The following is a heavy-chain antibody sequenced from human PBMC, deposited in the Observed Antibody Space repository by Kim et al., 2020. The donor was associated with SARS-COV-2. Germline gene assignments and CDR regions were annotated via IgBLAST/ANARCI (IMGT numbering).Heavy chain of an antibody. J-gene: IGHJ5*02. Sequence: ASVKVSCKASGYTFTSYYMHWVRQAPGQGLEWMGIINPSGGSTSYAQKFQGRVTMTRDTSTSTVYMELSSLRSEDSAVCYCWSSPSSWNWFDLWGQGTLV. CDR1: GYTFTSYY. CDR3: WSSPSSWNWFDL. D-gene: IGHD6-13*01. V-gene: IGHV1-46*01. CDR2: INPSGGST.